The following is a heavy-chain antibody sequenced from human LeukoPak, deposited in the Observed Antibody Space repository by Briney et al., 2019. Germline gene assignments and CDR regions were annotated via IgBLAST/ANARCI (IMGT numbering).Heavy chain of an antibody. CDR1: EFIFSDYW. CDR2: IKQGGREE. J-gene: IGHJ5*02. CDR3: ARDNGGWFDT. D-gene: IGHD3-10*01. V-gene: IGHV3-7*03. Sequence: GGSLRLSCVASEFIFSDYWMSWVRQAPGKGLEWVANIKQGGREEKYVSSVKGRFAISRDDAESTLYLQMDSLSGDDTAVYYCARDNGGWFDTWGRGTLVTVPS.